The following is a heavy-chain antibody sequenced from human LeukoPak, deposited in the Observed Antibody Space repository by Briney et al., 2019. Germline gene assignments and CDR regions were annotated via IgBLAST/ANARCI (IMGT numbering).Heavy chain of an antibody. J-gene: IGHJ4*02. D-gene: IGHD5-12*01. V-gene: IGHV1-46*01. CDR3: AKAVVATTDKDY. CDR1: GYTFTSYY. Sequence: GASVKVSCKASGYTFTSYYMHWARQAPGQGLEWMGIINPSGGSTSYAQKFQGRVTMTRDMSTSTVYMELSSLRSEDTAVYYCAKAVVATTDKDYWGQGTLVTVSS. CDR2: INPSGGST.